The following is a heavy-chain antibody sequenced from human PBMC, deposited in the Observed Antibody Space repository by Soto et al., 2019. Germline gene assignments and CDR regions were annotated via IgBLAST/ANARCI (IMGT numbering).Heavy chain of an antibody. D-gene: IGHD1-1*01. V-gene: IGHV1-69*02. CDR3: ARPDSSTTGTTVGGYYFDY. CDR1: GGTFSSYT. J-gene: IGHJ4*02. CDR2: IIPILGIA. Sequence: GASVKVSCKASGGTFSSYTISWVRQAPGQGLEWMGRIIPILGIANYAQKFQGRVTITADKSTSTAYMELSSLRSEDTAVYYCARPDSSTTGTTVGGYYFDYWGQGTLVTVSS.